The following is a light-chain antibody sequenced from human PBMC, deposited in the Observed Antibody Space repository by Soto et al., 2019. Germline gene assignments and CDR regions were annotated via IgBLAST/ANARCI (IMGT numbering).Light chain of an antibody. CDR3: QQYNSYSWT. J-gene: IGKJ1*01. CDR2: DAS. CDR1: QSISSW. V-gene: IGKV1-5*01. Sequence: DIQMTQSPSTLSASVGDRVTITCRASQSISSWLAWYQQKPGKAPKLLIYDASSLESGVPSRFSGSGSGTEFTLTISSLQPDDFATYYCQQYNSYSWTVGQGTKVESK.